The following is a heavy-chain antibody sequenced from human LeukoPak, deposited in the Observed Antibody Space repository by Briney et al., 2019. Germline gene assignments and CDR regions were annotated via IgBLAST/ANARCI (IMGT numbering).Heavy chain of an antibody. Sequence: ASVKVSCKASGYTFTSDYIHWVRQAPGQGLEWLGIINPSGGRTTYGQNFQGRVTMTRDTSTSTVYMELSSLRSEDTAVYYCARGSRFLDYWGQGILVTVSS. CDR2: INPSGGRT. V-gene: IGHV1-46*01. CDR1: GYTFTSDY. CDR3: ARGSRFLDY. J-gene: IGHJ4*02. D-gene: IGHD3-3*01.